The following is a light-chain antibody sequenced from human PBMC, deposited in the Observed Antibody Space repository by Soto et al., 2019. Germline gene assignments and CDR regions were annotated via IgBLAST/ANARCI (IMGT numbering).Light chain of an antibody. CDR1: SSDFGIYNL. Sequence: QSALTQPASVSGSPGQSITISCTATSSDFGIYNLVSWYRQHPGKAPQVLIYEDTNRPSGVSFRFSASKSGKTASLTISGLXXXXXADYHCCSYAGNRTVVFGGGTKLTVL. J-gene: IGLJ3*02. CDR3: CSYAGNRTVV. CDR2: EDT. V-gene: IGLV2-23*02.